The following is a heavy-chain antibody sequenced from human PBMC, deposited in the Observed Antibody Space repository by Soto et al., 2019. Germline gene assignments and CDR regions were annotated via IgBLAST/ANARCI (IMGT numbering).Heavy chain of an antibody. CDR3: AKGLWTRLTYIAAADPPFLDY. D-gene: IGHD6-13*01. J-gene: IGHJ4*02. V-gene: IGHV3-9*01. CDR2: ISWNSGSI. CDR1: GFTFDDYA. Sequence: GGSLRLSCAASGFTFDDYAMHWVRQAPGKGLEWVSGISWNSGSIGYADSVKGRFTISRDNAKNSLYLQMNSLRAEDTALYYCAKGLWTRLTYIAAADPPFLDYWGQGTLVTVSS.